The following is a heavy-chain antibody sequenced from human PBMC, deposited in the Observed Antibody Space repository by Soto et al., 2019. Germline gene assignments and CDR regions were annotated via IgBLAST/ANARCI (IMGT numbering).Heavy chain of an antibody. D-gene: IGHD6-13*01. CDR1: GTSFTSNG. J-gene: IGHJ6*02. CDR3: ARKYSSSWYSGMDV. V-gene: IGHV5-51*01. Sequence: GESLKISCTGAGTSFTSNGIGWVRQMPGKGLEWRGIIYPGDPDTRYSPSFQGQVTTSADKSISTAYLQWSSLKASDTAMYYCARKYSSSWYSGMDVWGQGTTVTVSS. CDR2: IYPGDPDT.